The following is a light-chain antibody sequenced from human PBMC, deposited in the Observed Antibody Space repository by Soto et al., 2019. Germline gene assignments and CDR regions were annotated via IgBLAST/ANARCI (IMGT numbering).Light chain of an antibody. Sequence: QSVLTQSPSASGTPGQRVTISCSGSSSNIGSNYVYWYQQLPGTAPKLLIYSSNQRPSGVPDRFSGSKSGTSASLAISGLRSEDEAEYYCAAWDDSLSGHVVFGGGTKLTVL. CDR3: AAWDDSLSGHVV. CDR2: SSN. V-gene: IGLV1-47*02. CDR1: SSNIGSNY. J-gene: IGLJ2*01.